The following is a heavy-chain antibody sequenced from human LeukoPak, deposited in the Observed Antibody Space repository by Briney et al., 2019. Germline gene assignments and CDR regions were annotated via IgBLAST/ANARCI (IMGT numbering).Heavy chain of an antibody. J-gene: IGHJ4*02. D-gene: IGHD3-3*01. V-gene: IGHV3-53*01. CDR3: ARGRGLGVVSPYFDY. CDR1: GFSVSNNY. Sequence: GGSLRLSCVVSGFSVSNNYIIWVRQAPGNGLERVSVIYGDGRTSHSASVRGRFTISRDNSKNIVSLQMDNLRAEDTAVYYCARGRGLGVVSPYFDYWGQGTLVTVSS. CDR2: IYGDGRT.